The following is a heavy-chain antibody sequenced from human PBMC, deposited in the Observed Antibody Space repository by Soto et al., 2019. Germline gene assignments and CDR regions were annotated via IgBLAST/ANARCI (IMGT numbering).Heavy chain of an antibody. CDR2: INAGNGNT. V-gene: IGHV1-3*05. CDR3: ARSIVVVTALDY. CDR1: GYTFTSYA. D-gene: IGHD2-21*02. Sequence: QVQLVQSGAEEKKPGASVKVSCKASGYTFTSYAMHWVRQAPGQRLEWMGWINAGNGNTKYSQKFQGRVTITRDTSASPADMELITLRSEDTAVYYCARSIVVVTALDYWGQGTLVTVSS. J-gene: IGHJ4*02.